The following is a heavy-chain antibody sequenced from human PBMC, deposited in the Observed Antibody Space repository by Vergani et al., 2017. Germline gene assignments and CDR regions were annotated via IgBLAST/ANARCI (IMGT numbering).Heavy chain of an antibody. CDR3: ARASTTGTTFYFDY. V-gene: IGHV3-53*04. J-gene: IGHJ4*02. CDR1: GFTVSSNY. CDR2: IYSGGST. D-gene: IGHD1-1*01. Sequence: EVQLVESGGGLVQPGGSLRLSCAASGFTVSSNYMSWVRQAPGKGLEWVSVIYSGGSTYYADSVKGRFTISRHNSKNTLYLQMNSLRAEDTAVYYCARASTTGTTFYFDYWGQGTLVTVSS.